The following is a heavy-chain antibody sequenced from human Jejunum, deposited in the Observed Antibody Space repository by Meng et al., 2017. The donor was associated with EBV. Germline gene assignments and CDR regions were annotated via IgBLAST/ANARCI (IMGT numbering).Heavy chain of an antibody. J-gene: IGHJ4*02. D-gene: IGHD3/OR15-3a*01. CDR2: INPGNGET. Sequence: QFQMWSAGAEVKKPGASLKLSCKASGYTFTNYPIHWVRQAPGQRPEWMGCINPGNGETEFSQKFQGRVTITRDTSATTAYMELTSLRSEDTAVYYCASRPGFNIGPFDYWGQGTLVTVSS. V-gene: IGHV1-3*01. CDR1: GYTFTNYP. CDR3: ASRPGFNIGPFDY.